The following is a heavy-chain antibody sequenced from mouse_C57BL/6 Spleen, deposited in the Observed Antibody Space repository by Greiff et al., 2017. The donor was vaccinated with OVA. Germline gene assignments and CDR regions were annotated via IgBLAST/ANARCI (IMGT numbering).Heavy chain of an antibody. V-gene: IGHV3-1*01. CDR3: AKAGDYDYAWFAY. Sequence: DVQLQESGPGMVKPSQSLSLTCTVPGYSITSGYDWHWIRHFPGNKLEWMGYISYSGSTNYNPSLKSRISITHDTSKNHFFLKLNSVTTEDTATYYCAKAGDYDYAWFAYWGQGTLVTVSA. CDR2: ISYSGST. CDR1: GYSITSGYD. D-gene: IGHD2-4*01. J-gene: IGHJ3*01.